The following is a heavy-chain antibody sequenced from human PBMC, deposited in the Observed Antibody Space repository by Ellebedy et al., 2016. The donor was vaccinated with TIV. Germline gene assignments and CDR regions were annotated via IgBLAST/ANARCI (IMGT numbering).Heavy chain of an antibody. J-gene: IGHJ6*02. Sequence: GGSLRLXXVASEFTFSSYGMHWVRQAPGKGLEWVAIISYDGSNKYYADSVKGRFTISREDSKNTLYLQMNSLTTEDTAVYYCAKGPYGDYLGYYGMDVWGQGTTVTVSS. V-gene: IGHV3-30*18. D-gene: IGHD4-17*01. CDR3: AKGPYGDYLGYYGMDV. CDR2: ISYDGSNK. CDR1: EFTFSSYG.